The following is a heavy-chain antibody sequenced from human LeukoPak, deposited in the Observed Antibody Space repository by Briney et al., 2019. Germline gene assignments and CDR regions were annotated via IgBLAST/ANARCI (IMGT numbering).Heavy chain of an antibody. CDR1: GGSPNNYY. Sequence: PSETLSLTCTVSGGSPNNYYWSWIRQPAGKGLEWIGRIYTRGSTNYNPSLKSRVTMSVDTSKNQFSLRLSSVTAADTAVYYCARGRYCSADICSGGDAFDIWGQGTMVSVSS. CDR2: IYTRGST. CDR3: ARGRYCSADICSGGDAFDI. V-gene: IGHV4-4*07. D-gene: IGHD2-15*01. J-gene: IGHJ3*02.